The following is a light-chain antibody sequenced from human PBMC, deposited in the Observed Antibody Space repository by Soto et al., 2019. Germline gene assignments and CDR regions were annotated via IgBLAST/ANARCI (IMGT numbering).Light chain of an antibody. CDR2: AAS. CDR1: QTIITY. CDR3: QQTYSTPYT. Sequence: DIQMTQSPSSLSASVGDRVSITCRASQTIITYLNWYQQKPGKAPKLLISAASNLQSGVPSRFSGSGSETDFTLTISSLHPEDFASYSCQQTYSTPYTFGQGTRLEIK. V-gene: IGKV1-39*01. J-gene: IGKJ2*01.